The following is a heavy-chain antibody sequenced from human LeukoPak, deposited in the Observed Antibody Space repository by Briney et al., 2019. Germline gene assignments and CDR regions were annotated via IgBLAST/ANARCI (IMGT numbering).Heavy chain of an antibody. V-gene: IGHV3-30*03. D-gene: IGHD1-26*01. J-gene: IGHJ4*02. CDR1: GFSFSSYG. Sequence: GGSLRLSCAASGFSFSSYGMHWVCEGPRKGLGWVAFISYDGNNKYHADSVKGRFTISRGTSKNMLYLQMNSLRAEDTAVYYCATRGSYFEDFWGQGTLVTVSS. CDR3: ATRGSYFEDF. CDR2: ISYDGNNK.